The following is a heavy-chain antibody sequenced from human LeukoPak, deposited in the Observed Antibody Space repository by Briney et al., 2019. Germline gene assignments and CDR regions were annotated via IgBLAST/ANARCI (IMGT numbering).Heavy chain of an antibody. CDR1: GFTLDDYA. Sequence: GRSLRLSCAASGFTLDDYAMHWVRQAPGKGLEWVSGISWNSGSIGHADSVKGRFTISRDNAKNSLYLQMNSLRAKDTALYYCAKVSSGPNDYWGQGTLVTVSS. CDR2: ISWNSGSI. D-gene: IGHD6-19*01. J-gene: IGHJ4*02. CDR3: AKVSSGPNDY. V-gene: IGHV3-9*01.